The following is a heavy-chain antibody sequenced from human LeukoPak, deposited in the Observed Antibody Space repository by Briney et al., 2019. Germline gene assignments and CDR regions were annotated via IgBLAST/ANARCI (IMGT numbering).Heavy chain of an antibody. CDR3: ATPKLRWYFDL. V-gene: IGHV4-30-2*01. CDR1: GGSISSGGYY. J-gene: IGHJ2*01. D-gene: IGHD2-15*01. CDR2: IYHSGST. Sequence: SQTLSLTCTVPGGSISSGGYYWSWIRQPPGKGLEWIGYIYHSGSTYYNPSLKSRVTISVDRSKNQFSLKLSSVTAADTAVYYCATPKLRWYFDLWGRGTLVTVSS.